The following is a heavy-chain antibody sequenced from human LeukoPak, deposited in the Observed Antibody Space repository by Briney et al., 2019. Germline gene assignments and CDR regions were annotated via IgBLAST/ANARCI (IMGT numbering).Heavy chain of an antibody. D-gene: IGHD6-19*01. J-gene: IGHJ4*02. V-gene: IGHV5-51*01. CDR1: GYTFTNYW. CDR3: ARHLSPGNGWYLVFDY. Sequence: GESLKISCKASGYTFTNYWIGWVRQMPGKGLEWMGIIHPRDSDTRYSPSFQGQVTISADKSDSTAFLQWSGLRASDSTMYYCARHLSPGNGWYLVFDYWGQGALVTVSS. CDR2: IHPRDSDT.